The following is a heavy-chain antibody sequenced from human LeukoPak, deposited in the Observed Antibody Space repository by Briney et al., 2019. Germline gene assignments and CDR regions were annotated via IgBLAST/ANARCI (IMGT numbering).Heavy chain of an antibody. D-gene: IGHD6-19*01. CDR1: GFTFSRYW. CDR3: ARRKIEVAGIIDY. J-gene: IGHJ4*02. V-gene: IGHV3-74*03. Sequence: GGSLRLSCAASGFTFSRYWMHWVRQAPGKGLMWVSRISPDGSTTLYADSVKGRFTISRDNAKNTLYLQMNSLGAEDTAVYYCARRKIEVAGIIDYWGQGTLVTVSS. CDR2: ISPDGSTT.